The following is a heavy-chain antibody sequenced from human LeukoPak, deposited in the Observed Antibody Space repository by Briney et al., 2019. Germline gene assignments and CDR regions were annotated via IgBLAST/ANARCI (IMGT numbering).Heavy chain of an antibody. CDR3: ARAEGAASHI. D-gene: IGHD3-16*01. Sequence: PSETLSLTCAVSGGSVTTYHWTRIRQPPGKGLEWIGHIHYSGGADYNPSLKSRVSMSLDTSKNHFSLRLTSVTAADTGVYFCARAEGAASHIWGQGTMVTVSS. V-gene: IGHV4-59*02. CDR1: GGSVTTYH. CDR2: IHYSGGA. J-gene: IGHJ3*02.